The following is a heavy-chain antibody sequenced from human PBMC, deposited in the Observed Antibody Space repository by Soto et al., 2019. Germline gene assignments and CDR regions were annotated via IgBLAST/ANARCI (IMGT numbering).Heavy chain of an antibody. J-gene: IGHJ5*02. D-gene: IGHD3-10*01. CDR2: MNPGSGNT. CDR1: GYTFTNYE. Sequence: QVQLVQSGAEVKKPGASVKVSCKASGYTFTNYEITWVRQATGQGLEWMGWMNPGSGNTDYAHKFQGRVTMTRNISINTAYMELSRLGSDDTAIYYCARMASSGSLNWFDPCGQGTLVTVSS. V-gene: IGHV1-8*01. CDR3: ARMASSGSLNWFDP.